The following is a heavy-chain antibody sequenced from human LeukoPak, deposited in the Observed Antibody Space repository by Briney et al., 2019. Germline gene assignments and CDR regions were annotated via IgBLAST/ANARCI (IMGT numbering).Heavy chain of an antibody. J-gene: IGHJ3*02. V-gene: IGHV1-2*04. D-gene: IGHD4-17*01. CDR1: GYTLIDFY. CDR3: ARDPGTVTTVGGAFDI. CDR2: INPKDGDT. Sequence: GASVKVSCKASGYTLIDFYLHWVRQAPGQGFEWMGWINPKDGDTYYVQKFQGWVTMTRDTSINTAYMELNRLTSDDTAVYYCARDPGTVTTVGGAFDIWGQGTMVTVSS.